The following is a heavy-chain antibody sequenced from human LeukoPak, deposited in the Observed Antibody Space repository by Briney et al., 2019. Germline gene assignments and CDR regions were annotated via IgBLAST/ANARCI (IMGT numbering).Heavy chain of an antibody. D-gene: IGHD4-17*01. Sequence: PGGSLRLSCAASGFTFSSYAMTWVRQAPGKGLEWVSSIRGSGDGTSYADSVKGRFTMSRDNSKNTLYPQMNSLRAEDTAIYYCGRDPNGDYVGAFDFWGQGTLVTVSS. J-gene: IGHJ3*01. CDR1: GFTFSSYA. CDR3: GRDPNGDYVGAFDF. CDR2: IRGSGDGT. V-gene: IGHV3-23*01.